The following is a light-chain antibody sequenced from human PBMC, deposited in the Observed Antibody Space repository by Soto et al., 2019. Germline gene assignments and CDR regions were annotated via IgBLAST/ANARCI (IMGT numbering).Light chain of an antibody. CDR1: QSILYSSNNQNY. J-gene: IGKJ4*01. CDR3: QQYYSIPLT. V-gene: IGKV4-1*01. Sequence: DIVLTQSPDSLAVSLGERATINCKSSQSILYSSNNQNYLAWYQQKPGQPPKLLIYWASTRESGVPDRFSGSGSGTDFTLTISSLQAEDVAVYYCQQYYSIPLTFAGGTKVDIK. CDR2: WAS.